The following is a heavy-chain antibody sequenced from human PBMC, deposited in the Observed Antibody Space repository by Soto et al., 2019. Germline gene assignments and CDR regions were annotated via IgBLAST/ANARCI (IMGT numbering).Heavy chain of an antibody. J-gene: IGHJ2*01. CDR1: GDSIRNNY. V-gene: IGHV4-59*01. CDR3: ARGGVYGDYDWYFDL. D-gene: IGHD4-17*01. Sequence: QVQVQESGPGMVKPSETLSLTCTVSGDSIRNNYWNWIRQPPGAGLEWIGYIFHSGSTNYNPSLKTRVTISPDTSNNQVSLKLSSVAAADTAIYYCARGGVYGDYDWYFDLWGHGTLVTVSS. CDR2: IFHSGST.